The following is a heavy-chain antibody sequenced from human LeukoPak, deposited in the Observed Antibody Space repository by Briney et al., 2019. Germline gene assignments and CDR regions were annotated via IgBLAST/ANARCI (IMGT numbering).Heavy chain of an antibody. V-gene: IGHV3-21*01. D-gene: IGHD3-9*01. Sequence: GGSLRLSCAASGFTFSSYSMNWVRQAPGRGLEWVSSIGSSSSYIYYADSVKGRFTISRDNAKNSLYLQMNSLRAEDTAVFYRQRTAYEILTGIRFDYWGQGTLVTVSS. J-gene: IGHJ4*02. CDR3: QRTAYEILTGIRFDY. CDR2: IGSSSSYI. CDR1: GFTFSSYS.